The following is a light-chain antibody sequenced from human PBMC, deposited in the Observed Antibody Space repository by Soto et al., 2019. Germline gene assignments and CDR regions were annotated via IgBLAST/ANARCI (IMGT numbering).Light chain of an antibody. V-gene: IGLV2-23*01. J-gene: IGLJ2*01. CDR2: EGD. Sequence: QSVPTQPASVSGSPGKSITISCIDTSSDVGGDFRFSWYQQHPDKAPKLVIYEGDKRPSGVSDRFSGSKSGKTASLTISGLQTEDGADYYCSSYAGSSSPVLFGGGTRLTVL. CDR1: SSDVGGDFR. CDR3: SSYAGSSSPVL.